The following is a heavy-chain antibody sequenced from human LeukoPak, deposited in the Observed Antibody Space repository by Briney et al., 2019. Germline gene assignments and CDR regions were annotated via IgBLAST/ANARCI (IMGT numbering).Heavy chain of an antibody. Sequence: ASVKVSCKASGYTFTSYYMHWVRQAPGQGLEWMGIINPSGGSTSYAQKFQGRVTMTRDMSTSTVYMELSSLRSEDTAVYYCARDRASEGATFGPDYWGQGTLVTVSS. D-gene: IGHD1-26*01. V-gene: IGHV1-46*01. CDR3: ARDRASEGATFGPDY. CDR2: INPSGGST. CDR1: GYTFTSYY. J-gene: IGHJ4*02.